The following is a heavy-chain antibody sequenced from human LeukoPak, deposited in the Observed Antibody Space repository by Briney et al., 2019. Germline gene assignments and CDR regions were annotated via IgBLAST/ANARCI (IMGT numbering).Heavy chain of an antibody. J-gene: IGHJ4*02. CDR2: ITSGGGVI. D-gene: IGHD3-16*01. CDR1: GFTFETYH. Sequence: GRSLRLSCVASGFTFETYHMNWVRQAPGKGLEWLSGITSGGGVIYSADSVKGRFTISRDDATNSVFLQMSGLTVADTAVYYRARKRLADLGGQPSIGGAPFYSWGQGTLVIVSS. V-gene: IGHV3-48*03. CDR3: ARKRLADLGGQPSIGGAPFYS.